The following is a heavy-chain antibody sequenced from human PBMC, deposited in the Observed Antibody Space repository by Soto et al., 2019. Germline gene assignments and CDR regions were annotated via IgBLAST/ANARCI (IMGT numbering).Heavy chain of an antibody. V-gene: IGHV1-2*02. J-gene: IGHJ4*02. CDR3: ARDRGRDNWNYHFDY. CDR1: GYTFSDYY. Sequence: QVQLVQSGAEVKKPGASVKVSCKASGYTFSDYYMHWVRQAPGQGLEWMGWINPNTGGTNSAQKFQGRVTMTRDTYIKTAYLEVNRLKSDDTALYYCARDRGRDNWNYHFDYWGQGTLVTVSS. D-gene: IGHD1-7*01. CDR2: INPNTGGT.